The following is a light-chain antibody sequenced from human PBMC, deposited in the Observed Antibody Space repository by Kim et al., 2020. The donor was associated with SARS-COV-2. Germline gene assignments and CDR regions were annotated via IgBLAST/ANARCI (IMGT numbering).Light chain of an antibody. CDR1: QSVSNSY. J-gene: IGKJ2*01. CDR3: QQYGDSPYT. CDR2: GAS. Sequence: PGESATISCRASQSVSNSYVAWYKQRPGQAPRLLIYGASNRATGIPDRFSGGGSGTDFTLTISRLEPEDFAVYHCQQYGDSPYTFGQGTKLEI. V-gene: IGKV3-20*01.